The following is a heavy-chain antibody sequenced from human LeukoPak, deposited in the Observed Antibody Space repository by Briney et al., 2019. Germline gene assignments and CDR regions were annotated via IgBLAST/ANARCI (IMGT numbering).Heavy chain of an antibody. V-gene: IGHV4-4*07. D-gene: IGHD2-2*01. CDR3: AKGYCSSITCYDDRGAFDY. CDR2: IYTSGST. J-gene: IGHJ4*02. CDR1: GGSISSYY. Sequence: PSETLSLTCTVSGGSISSYYWSWIRQPAGKGLEWIGRIYTSGSTNYNPSLKSRVTMSVDTSKNQFSLKLNSVTAADTAVYYCAKGYCSSITCYDDRGAFDYWGQGTLVTVSS.